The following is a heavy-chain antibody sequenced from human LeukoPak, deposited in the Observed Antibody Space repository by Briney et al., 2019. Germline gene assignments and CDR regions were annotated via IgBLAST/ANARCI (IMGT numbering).Heavy chain of an antibody. J-gene: IGHJ6*03. Sequence: ASVKVSCKASGYTFTSYDINWVRQATGQGLEWVGWMNPNSGNTGYAQKFQGRVTMTRNTSISTAYKELSSLRSEDTAVYYCARESSSAGPYYYYYMDVWGKGTTVTVSS. D-gene: IGHD6-6*01. CDR2: MNPNSGNT. CDR1: GYTFTSYD. CDR3: ARESSSAGPYYYYYMDV. V-gene: IGHV1-8*01.